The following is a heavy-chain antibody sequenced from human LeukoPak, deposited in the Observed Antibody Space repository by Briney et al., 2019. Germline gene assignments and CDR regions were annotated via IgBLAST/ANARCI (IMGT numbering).Heavy chain of an antibody. CDR2: INPNSGGT. J-gene: IGHJ4*02. CDR3: ARSLAGSSGCDY. V-gene: IGHV1-2*02. D-gene: IGHD6-19*01. Sequence: ASVKVSCKSSGYTFTVYYMHWVRQAPGQGLEWMGWINPNSGGTNYAQKFRGRVTMTRDTYISTAYMELSRLRSDDTAVYYCARSLAGSSGCDYWGQGTLVTVSS. CDR1: GYTFTVYY.